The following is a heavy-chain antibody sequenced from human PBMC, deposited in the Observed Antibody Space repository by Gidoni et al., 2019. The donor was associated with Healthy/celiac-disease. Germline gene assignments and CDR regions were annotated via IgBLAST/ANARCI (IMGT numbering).Heavy chain of an antibody. V-gene: IGHV1-3*01. D-gene: IGHD6-13*01. CDR1: GYTFTSYA. J-gene: IGHJ4*02. CDR2: INAGNGNT. CDR3: ARIIAAAGRNFDY. Sequence: QVQLVQSGAEVKKPGASGKVSCKASGYTFTSYAMHWVRQAPGQRLEWMGWINAGNGNTKYSQKFPGRVTITRDTSASTAYMELSSLRSEDTAVYYCARIIAAAGRNFDYWGQGTLVTVSS.